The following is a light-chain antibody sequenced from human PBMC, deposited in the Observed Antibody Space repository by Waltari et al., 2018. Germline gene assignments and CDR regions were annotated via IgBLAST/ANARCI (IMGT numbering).Light chain of an antibody. Sequence: DIQMTQSPSSLSASVGDRVTITCRASQGISISLAWYQQKPGKAPKLLLYAASRLESTVPSKFSGSESGTDYSRTNSSLQPADFATYYCQQYYSTPWTRGQGTEVEIK. CDR3: QQYYSTPWT. CDR1: QGISIS. CDR2: AAS. J-gene: IGKJ1*01. V-gene: IGKV1-NL1*01.